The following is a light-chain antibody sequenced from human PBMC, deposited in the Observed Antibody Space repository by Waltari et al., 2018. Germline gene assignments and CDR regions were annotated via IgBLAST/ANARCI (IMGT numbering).Light chain of an antibody. CDR3: MQALQTPRYT. V-gene: IGKV2-28*01. J-gene: IGKJ2*01. CDR2: LGS. Sequence: EMVMTQSQLSLPVPPGESPSIPCRSGQGPLNSNGYNYLDWFLQKPGQSPQLLIYLGSNRASGVPDRFSGSGSGTEFTLKISRVEAEDVGVYYCMQALQTPRYTFGQGTKLEIK. CDR1: QGPLNSNGYNY.